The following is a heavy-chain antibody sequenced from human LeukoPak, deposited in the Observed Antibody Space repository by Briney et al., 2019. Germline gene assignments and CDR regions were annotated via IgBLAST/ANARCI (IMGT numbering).Heavy chain of an antibody. CDR1: GFTFSSYG. D-gene: IGHD5-18*01. CDR3: ATALGGYSYGYRYFDL. Sequence: PGGSLRLSCAASGFTFSSYGMNWVRQAPGKGLEWVGRITNKRNSYRTEDAASVKGRFTISRDDSKNSLYLQMNSLKTEDTAVYYCATALGGYSYGYRYFDLWGRGTLVTVSS. CDR2: ITNKRNSYRT. J-gene: IGHJ2*01. V-gene: IGHV3-72*01.